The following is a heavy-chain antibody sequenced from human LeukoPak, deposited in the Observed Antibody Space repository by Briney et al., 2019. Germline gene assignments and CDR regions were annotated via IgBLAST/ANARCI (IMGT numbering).Heavy chain of an antibody. CDR3: ARGVSPVRS. D-gene: IGHD3-3*01. CDR2: INHSGST. V-gene: IGHV4-34*01. J-gene: IGHJ4*02. CDR1: GGSFSGYY. Sequence: SETLSLTCAVYGGSFSGYYWSWIRQPPGKGLEWIGEINHSGSTNYNPSLKSRVTTSVDTSKNQFSLKLSSVTAADTAVYYCARGVSPVRSWGQGTLVTVSS.